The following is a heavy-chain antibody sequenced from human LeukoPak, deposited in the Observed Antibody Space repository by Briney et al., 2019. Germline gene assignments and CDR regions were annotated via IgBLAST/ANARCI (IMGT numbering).Heavy chain of an antibody. CDR2: ISSNGGST. CDR3: ARDSSSWQTDWYFDL. D-gene: IGHD6-13*01. Sequence: GGSLRLSCAASGFTFSSYAMHWVRQAPGKGLEYVSAISSNGGSTYYADSVKGRFIISRDNSKNTLYLQMGSLRAEDMAVYYCARDSSSWQTDWYFDLWGRGTLVTVSS. CDR1: GFTFSSYA. J-gene: IGHJ2*01. V-gene: IGHV3-64*02.